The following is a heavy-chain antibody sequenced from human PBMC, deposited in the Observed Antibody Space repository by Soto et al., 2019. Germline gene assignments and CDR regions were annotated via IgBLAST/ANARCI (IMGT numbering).Heavy chain of an antibody. CDR2: INPNSGGT. V-gene: IGHV1-2*02. D-gene: IGHD2-2*01. CDR1: GYTFTGYY. J-gene: IGHJ5*02. Sequence: ASVKVSCKASGYTFTGYYMHWVRRAPGQGLEWMGWINPNSGGTNYAQKFQGRVTMTRDTSISTAYMELSRLRSDDTAVYYCARDDAAAPSSWFDPWGQGTLVTVSS. CDR3: ARDDAAAPSSWFDP.